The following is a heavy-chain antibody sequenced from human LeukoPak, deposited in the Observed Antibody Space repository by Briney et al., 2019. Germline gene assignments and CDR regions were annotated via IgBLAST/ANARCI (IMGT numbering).Heavy chain of an antibody. CDR3: AREYCGGDCYYDY. J-gene: IGHJ4*02. V-gene: IGHV3-11*01. D-gene: IGHD2-21*01. CDR1: GFTFSDYY. CDR2: ISSSGSTI. Sequence: GGSLRLSCAASGFTFSDYYMSWIRQAPGKGLEWVSYISSSGSTIYYADPVKGRFTISRDNAKNSLYLQMNSLRAEDTAVYYCAREYCGGDCYYDYWGQGTLVTVSS.